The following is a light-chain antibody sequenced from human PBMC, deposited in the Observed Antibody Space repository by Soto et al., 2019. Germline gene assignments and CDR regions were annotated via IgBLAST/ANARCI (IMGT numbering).Light chain of an antibody. V-gene: IGKV1-8*01. J-gene: IGKJ5*01. CDR1: QGISSY. CDR3: QQAKSFPIT. Sequence: AIPTTQSRAALSSSTGDTSTISCRASQGISSYLAWYQQKPGKAPKLLIYAASTLQSGVPSRFSGSGSGTDFTLTISSLQPEDFATYYCQQAKSFPITFGQGTRLEIK. CDR2: AAS.